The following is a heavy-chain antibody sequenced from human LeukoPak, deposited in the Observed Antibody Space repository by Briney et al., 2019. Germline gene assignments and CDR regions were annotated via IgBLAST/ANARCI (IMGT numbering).Heavy chain of an antibody. CDR3: ARLLTGGDDSSGYDY. CDR1: GYTFTGYY. CDR2: INPNSGGT. J-gene: IGHJ4*02. V-gene: IGHV1-2*02. D-gene: IGHD3-22*01. Sequence: ASVKVSCKASGYTFTGYYMHWVRQAPGQGLEWMGWINPNSGGTNYAQKFQGRVTMTRNTSISTAYMELSSLRSEDTAVYYCARLLTGGDDSSGYDYWGQGTLVAVSS.